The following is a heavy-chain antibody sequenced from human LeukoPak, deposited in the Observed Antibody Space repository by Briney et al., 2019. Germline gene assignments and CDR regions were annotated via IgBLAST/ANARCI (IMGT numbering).Heavy chain of an antibody. V-gene: IGHV3-30*02. CDR1: GFTFSNYN. CDR3: ARKLYDYWSGDAFDV. D-gene: IGHD3-3*01. J-gene: IGHJ3*01. CDR2: IQFDGNNK. Sequence: GGSLRLSCAASGFTFSNYNFHWVRQAPGKGLEWVTFIQFDGNNKYYADSVKGRFAISRDNSKNTLYLEMNSLTTEDTALYYCARKLYDYWSGDAFDVWGRGTMVTVSS.